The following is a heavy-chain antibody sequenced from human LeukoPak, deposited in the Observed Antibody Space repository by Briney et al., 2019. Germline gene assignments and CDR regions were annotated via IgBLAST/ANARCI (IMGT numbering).Heavy chain of an antibody. CDR2: ISSSSSYI. J-gene: IGHJ4*02. Sequence: GGSLRLSCAASGFTFSSYSMNWVRQAPGKGLEWVSSISSSSSYIYYADSVKGRFTISRDNAKNSLYLQMNSLRAEDAAVYYCAREVPAAKIFDYWGQGTLVTVSS. CDR3: AREVPAAKIFDY. V-gene: IGHV3-21*04. CDR1: GFTFSSYS. D-gene: IGHD2-2*01.